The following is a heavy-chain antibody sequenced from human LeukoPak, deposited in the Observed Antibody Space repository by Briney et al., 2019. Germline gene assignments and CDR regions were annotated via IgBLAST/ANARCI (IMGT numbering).Heavy chain of an antibody. CDR1: GGSISSYY. J-gene: IGHJ6*02. V-gene: IGHV4-59*08. Sequence: KPSETLSLTCTVSGGSISSYYWSWIRQPPGKGLEWIGYIYYSGSTNYNPSLKSRVTISVDTSNNQFSLKLSSVTAADTAVYYCARYSVDKYYYYYGMDVWGQGTTVTVSS. D-gene: IGHD5-12*01. CDR2: IYYSGST. CDR3: ARYSVDKYYYYYGMDV.